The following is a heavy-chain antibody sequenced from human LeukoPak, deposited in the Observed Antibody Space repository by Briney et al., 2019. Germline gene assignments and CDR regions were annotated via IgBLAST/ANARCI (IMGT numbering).Heavy chain of an antibody. CDR3: AGSVGAAAACDY. CDR2: SSYSGTT. D-gene: IGHD6-13*01. V-gene: IGHV4-59*08. CDR1: GGSIRGYY. J-gene: IGHJ4*02. Sequence: PSETLSLTCTVSGGSIRGYYWSWIRQSPGTGLEWIAYSSYSGTTNYNPSLKGRVTISVDTSKNLFSLKLSSVTAADSAVYYCAGSVGAAAACDYWGQGTLVTVSS.